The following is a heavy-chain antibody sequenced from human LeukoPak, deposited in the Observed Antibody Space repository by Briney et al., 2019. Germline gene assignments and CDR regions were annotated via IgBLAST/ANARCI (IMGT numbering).Heavy chain of an antibody. Sequence: PGGSLRLSCTASGLTFRNYAMQWVRQAPGKGLEWVTVISSDGSNRFYTDSVKGRFTISRDNSMNTLYLQMNSLNTEDTAVYYCASAAATMTNLRLVDYWGQGTLVTVSS. D-gene: IGHD4-17*01. CDR2: ISSDGSNR. V-gene: IGHV3-30-3*01. CDR3: ASAAATMTNLRLVDY. CDR1: GLTFRNYA. J-gene: IGHJ4*02.